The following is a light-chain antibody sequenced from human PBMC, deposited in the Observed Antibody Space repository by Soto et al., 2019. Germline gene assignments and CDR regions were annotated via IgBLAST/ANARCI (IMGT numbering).Light chain of an antibody. CDR1: QSVSSSY. V-gene: IGKV3-20*01. J-gene: IGKJ5*01. CDR3: QQYGSSGT. Sequence: EIVLTQSPGTLSLSPGERATLSCRASQSVSSSYLAWYQQKAGQAPRLLIYGASSRATGIPDRFSGSGSGTDFTLTISRLEPEDFAVYYCQQYGSSGTFGQGTRLEMK. CDR2: GAS.